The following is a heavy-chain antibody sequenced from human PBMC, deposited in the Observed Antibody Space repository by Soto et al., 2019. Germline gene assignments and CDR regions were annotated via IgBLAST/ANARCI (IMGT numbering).Heavy chain of an antibody. D-gene: IGHD2-8*01. CDR1: GFTFSSSA. CDR2: TSYDEGNT. V-gene: IGHV3-30-3*01. Sequence: QVQLVESGGGVVQPGRSLRLSCAASGFTFSSSAMHWVRQAPGKALEWVAVTSYDEGNTYYAASVRGRFTISSDSSKNMLYLQMNSLRVEDTAVYYCARGLYLSNAVNIWGQGTMVAVSS. CDR3: ARGLYLSNAVNI. J-gene: IGHJ3*02.